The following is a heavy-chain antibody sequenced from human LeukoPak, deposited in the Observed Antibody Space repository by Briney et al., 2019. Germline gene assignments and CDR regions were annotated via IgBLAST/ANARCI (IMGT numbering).Heavy chain of an antibody. J-gene: IGHJ3*02. Sequence: SETLSLTRTVSGGSISSYYWSWIRQPPGRGLEWIGYIYYSGSTNYNPSLKSRITISLDTSKNQFSLKLSSVTAADTAVYFCARGPYSYDSSGAFDIWGQGTMVTVSS. CDR3: ARGPYSYDSSGAFDI. V-gene: IGHV4-59*08. D-gene: IGHD3-22*01. CDR2: IYYSGST. CDR1: GGSISSYY.